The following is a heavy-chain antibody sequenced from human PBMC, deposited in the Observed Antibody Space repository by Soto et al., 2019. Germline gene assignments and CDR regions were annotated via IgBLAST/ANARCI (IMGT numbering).Heavy chain of an antibody. Sequence: ASVKVSCKASAGTFNKHGISWVRQAPGQGLEWVGGIIPMYGTTTFAQKFQDRVTITADKATSTVYMEVGSLRSDDTAVYFCATLGAVSAVYYSGLAVWGPGTSVTVYS. J-gene: IGHJ6*02. CDR2: IIPMYGTT. D-gene: IGHD3-10*01. CDR1: AGTFNKHG. CDR3: ATLGAVSAVYYSGLAV. V-gene: IGHV1-69*06.